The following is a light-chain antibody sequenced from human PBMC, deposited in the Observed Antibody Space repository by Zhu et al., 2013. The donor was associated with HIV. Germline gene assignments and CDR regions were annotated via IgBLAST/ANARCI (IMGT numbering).Light chain of an antibody. CDR2: GNT. J-gene: IGLJ2*01. CDR1: SSNIGAGYD. V-gene: IGLV1-40*01. Sequence: QSVLTQPPSVSGAPGQRVTISCTGSSSNIGAGYDVHWFQQRPGTAPKFLIYGNTNRPSGVPDRFSGSKSGTSASLAITGLQSEDEADYYCATWDDRLNGLVFGGGTKLTVL. CDR3: ATWDDRLNGLV.